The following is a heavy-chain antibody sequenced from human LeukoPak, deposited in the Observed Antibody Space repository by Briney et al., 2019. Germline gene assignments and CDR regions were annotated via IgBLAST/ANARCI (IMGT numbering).Heavy chain of an antibody. V-gene: IGHV1-18*01. J-gene: IGHJ4*02. Sequence: ASVNASCKHSVYSFPSYCITWLRQAPGHPLEWTGLIRAYNGNTNYAQNLQGSVSMTTDTSTSTAYMEGRSLRSDDTAVYYCARSKVGATIDYWGQGTLVTVSS. D-gene: IGHD1-26*01. CDR1: VYSFPSYC. CDR3: ARSKVGATIDY. CDR2: IRAYNGNT.